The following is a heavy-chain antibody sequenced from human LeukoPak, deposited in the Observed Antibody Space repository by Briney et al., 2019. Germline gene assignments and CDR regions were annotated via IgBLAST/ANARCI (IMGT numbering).Heavy chain of an antibody. J-gene: IGHJ4*02. D-gene: IGHD5-18*01. CDR3: ARDKSDTAMVSLFGY. V-gene: IGHV4-30-4*08. Sequence: SQTLSLTCTVSGDSSSSGDYFWNWIRQPPGKGLEWIGYIYYSGSTYYNPSLKSRVSISVDTSKNQFSLKLSSVTAADTAVYYCARDKSDTAMVSLFGYWGQGTLVTVSS. CDR1: GDSSSSGDYF. CDR2: IYYSGST.